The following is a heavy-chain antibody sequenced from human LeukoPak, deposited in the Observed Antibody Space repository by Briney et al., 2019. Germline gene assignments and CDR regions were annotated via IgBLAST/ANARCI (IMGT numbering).Heavy chain of an antibody. V-gene: IGHV5-51*01. CDR1: GYSFTSYW. J-gene: IGHJ5*02. CDR3: ARRAQGRYYNWFDP. CDR2: IYPGDSDT. Sequence: PGESLQISCQGSGYSFTSYWIGWVRQMPGKGLEWMGIIYPGDSDTRYSPSFQGQDTISADKSISTASLQWSSLKASDTAMYYCARRAQGRYYNWFDPWGQGTLVTVSS. D-gene: IGHD3-10*01.